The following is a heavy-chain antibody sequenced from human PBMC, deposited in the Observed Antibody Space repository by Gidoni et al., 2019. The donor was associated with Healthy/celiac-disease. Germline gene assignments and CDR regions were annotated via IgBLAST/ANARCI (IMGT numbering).Heavy chain of an antibody. CDR3: AKSYYDSSGYYFGAFDI. V-gene: IGHV3-23*01. CDR2: ISGSGGST. J-gene: IGHJ3*02. CDR1: GFTFSSFA. D-gene: IGHD3-22*01. Sequence: EVQLLESGGGLVQPGGSLRLSCSASGFTFSSFAMSWVRQAPGKGLGWVSAISGSGGSTYYADSVKGRFTISRDNSKNTLYLQMNSLRAEDTAVYYCAKSYYDSSGYYFGAFDIWGQGTMVTVSS.